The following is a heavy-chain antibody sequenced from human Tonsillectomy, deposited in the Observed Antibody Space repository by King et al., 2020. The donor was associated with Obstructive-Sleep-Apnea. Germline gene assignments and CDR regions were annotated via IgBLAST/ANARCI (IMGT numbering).Heavy chain of an antibody. D-gene: IGHD1-1*01. Sequence: VQLVESGGDVVQPGRSLRLSCAASRFTFSDHVMHWVRQAPGKGLEWVAFIRYDGSYQYYAESVKGRFTISRDNSRSTLYLQMNSLRNDDTAVYYCARVRRTGFMSPGAGLDVWGRGTTVTVSS. CDR3: ARVRRTGFMSPGAGLDV. V-gene: IGHV3-30*02. CDR1: RFTFSDHV. CDR2: IRYDGSYQ. J-gene: IGHJ6*02.